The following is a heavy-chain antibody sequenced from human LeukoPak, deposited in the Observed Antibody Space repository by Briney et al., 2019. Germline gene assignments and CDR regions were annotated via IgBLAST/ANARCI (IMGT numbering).Heavy chain of an antibody. J-gene: IGHJ3*02. Sequence: GGSLRLSCAASGFTFDDYAMHWVRQAPGKGLEWVSGISWNSGSIGYADSVKGRFTISRDNAKNSLYLQMNSLRAEDTALYYCAKYDAYAFDIWGQGTMVTVSS. CDR3: AKYDAYAFDI. D-gene: IGHD1-1*01. CDR1: GFTFDDYA. CDR2: ISWNSGSI. V-gene: IGHV3-9*01.